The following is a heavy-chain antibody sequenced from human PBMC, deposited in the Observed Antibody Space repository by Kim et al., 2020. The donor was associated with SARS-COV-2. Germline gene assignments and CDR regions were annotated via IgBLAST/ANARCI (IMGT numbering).Heavy chain of an antibody. V-gene: IGHV3-66*01. J-gene: IGHJ6*01. Sequence: GGSLRLSCVGSGFTISNNYMTWVRQAPGKGLEWVSVIYSGGSTYYADSVRVRFTVSRDNSKNTLYLQMNSLRADDTAVYYCARDFTMVRGVINYGMDVGG. CDR3: ARDFTMVRGVINYGMDV. CDR2: IYSGGST. D-gene: IGHD3-10*01. CDR1: GFTISNNY.